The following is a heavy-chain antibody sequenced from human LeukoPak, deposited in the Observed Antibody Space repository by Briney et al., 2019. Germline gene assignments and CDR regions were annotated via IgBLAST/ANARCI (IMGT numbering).Heavy chain of an antibody. CDR2: IYHSGST. CDR1: GYSISSGYY. Sequence: SETLSLTCTVSGYSISSGYYWGWIRQPPGKGLEWIGSIYHSGSTYYNPSLKSRVTISVDTSKNQFSLKLSSVTAADTAVYYCARVLQGNDYWGQGTLVTVSS. J-gene: IGHJ4*02. CDR3: ARVLQGNDY. D-gene: IGHD2-15*01. V-gene: IGHV4-38-2*02.